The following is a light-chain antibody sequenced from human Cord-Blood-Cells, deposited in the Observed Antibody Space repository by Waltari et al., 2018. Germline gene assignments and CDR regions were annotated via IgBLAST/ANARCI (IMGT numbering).Light chain of an antibody. CDR2: AAS. CDR1: QSISSY. Sequence: DIQMYQSPSSLSASVGDRITITCRASQSISSYLNWYQQKPGKAPKLLIYAASSLQSGVPSRFSGSGSGTDFTLTISSLQPEDFATYYCQQSYSTPPLTFGGGTKVEIK. J-gene: IGKJ4*01. V-gene: IGKV1-39*01. CDR3: QQSYSTPPLT.